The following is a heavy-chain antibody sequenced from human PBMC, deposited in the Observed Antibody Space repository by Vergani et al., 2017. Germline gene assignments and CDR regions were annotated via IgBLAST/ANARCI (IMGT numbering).Heavy chain of an antibody. Sequence: QVQLQESGPGLVKPSQTLSLTCTVSGGSISSGGYYWSWIRQHPGKGLEWIGFIYYSGSPYYNPSLKSRVTISVDRSKNQFSLKLSPVTAADTAVYYCARVLRLGPYLFDPWGQGTLVTVSS. J-gene: IGHJ5*02. CDR2: IYYSGSP. V-gene: IGHV4-31*03. CDR1: GGSISSGGYY. CDR3: ARVLRLGPYLFDP. D-gene: IGHD3-3*01.